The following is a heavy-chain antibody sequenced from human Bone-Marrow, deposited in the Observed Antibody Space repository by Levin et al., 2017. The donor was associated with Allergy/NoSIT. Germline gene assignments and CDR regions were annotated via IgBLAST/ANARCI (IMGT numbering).Heavy chain of an antibody. D-gene: IGHD3-16*01. J-gene: IGHJ6*02. CDR1: GASVSSGSYY. V-gene: IGHV4-39*07. CDR3: ARDLSRDNWGGLDV. CDR2: IYYSGNT. Sequence: SETLSLTCIVSGASVSSGSYYWAWIRQPPGKGLEWIGNIYYSGNTDYSPSLKNRVTISVDTSKNQFSLRLSSVTAADTAVYYCARDLSRDNWGGLDVWGRGTTVLVSS.